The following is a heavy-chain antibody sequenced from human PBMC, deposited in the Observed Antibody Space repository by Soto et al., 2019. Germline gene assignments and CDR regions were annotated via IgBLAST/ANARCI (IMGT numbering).Heavy chain of an antibody. CDR2: ISAYNGHT. CDR3: ARGVAAAAYYYYGMDV. J-gene: IGHJ6*02. V-gene: IGHV1-18*04. D-gene: IGHD6-13*01. Sequence: GASVKVSCKASGYTFTSYGISWVRQAPGQGLEWMGWISAYNGHTNYAQKLQGRVTMTTDTSTSTAYMELRSLRSDDTAVYYCARGVAAAAYYYYGMDVWGQGTLVTVSS. CDR1: GYTFTSYG.